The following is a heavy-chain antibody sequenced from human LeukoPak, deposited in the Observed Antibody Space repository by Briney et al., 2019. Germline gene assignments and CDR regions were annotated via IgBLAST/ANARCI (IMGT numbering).Heavy chain of an antibody. Sequence: PSETLSLTCAVYGGSFSGYYWSWIRQAPGKGLEWIAEINHSGSTNYNPSLKSRVTISVHTSKNQFSLKLSSVTAPDTAVYYCARQDSSGFGQGYNWFDPWGQGTLVTVST. CDR1: GGSFSGYY. CDR3: ARQDSSGFGQGYNWFDP. D-gene: IGHD6-19*01. J-gene: IGHJ5*02. CDR2: INHSGST. V-gene: IGHV4-34*01.